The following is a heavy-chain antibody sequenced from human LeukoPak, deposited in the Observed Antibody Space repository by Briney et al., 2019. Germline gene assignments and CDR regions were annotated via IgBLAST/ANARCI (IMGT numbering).Heavy chain of an antibody. CDR2: INHSGST. D-gene: IGHD2-15*01. CDR1: GWSFSGYY. Sequence: SETLSLTCAVYGWSFSGYYWSWIRQPPGKGLEWIGEINHSGSTNYNPSLKSRVTISVDTSKNQFSLKLSSVTAADTAVYYCARGEDIVVVVAATRKYFDYWGQGTLVTVSS. J-gene: IGHJ4*02. V-gene: IGHV4-34*01. CDR3: ARGEDIVVVVAATRKYFDY.